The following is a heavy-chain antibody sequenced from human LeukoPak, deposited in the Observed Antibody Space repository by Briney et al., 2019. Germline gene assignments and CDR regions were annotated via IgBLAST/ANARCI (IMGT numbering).Heavy chain of an antibody. J-gene: IGHJ6*02. V-gene: IGHV3-66*01. CDR3: ARAREKYSSSWYGGSGPSNYYGMDV. D-gene: IGHD6-13*01. Sequence: GGSLRLSCAASGFTVSSNYMSWVRQAPGKGLEWVSLIYSGGSTYYADSVKGGFTISRDNSKNTLYLQMNSLRAEDTAVYYCARAREKYSSSWYGGSGPSNYYGMDVWGQGTTVTVSS. CDR2: IYSGGST. CDR1: GFTVSSNY.